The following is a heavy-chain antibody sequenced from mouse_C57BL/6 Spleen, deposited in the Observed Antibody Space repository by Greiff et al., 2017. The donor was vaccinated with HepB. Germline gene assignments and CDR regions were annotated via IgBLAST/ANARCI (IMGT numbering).Heavy chain of an antibody. CDR1: GYTFTNYW. J-gene: IGHJ2*01. D-gene: IGHD2-1*01. V-gene: IGHV1-63*01. CDR3: ARLEVYYGNLYYFDY. CDR2: IYPGGGYT. Sequence: QVQLKQSGAELVRPGTSVKMSCKASGYTFTNYWIGWAKQRPGHGLEWIGDIYPGGGYTNYNEKFKGKATLTADKSSSTAYMQFSSLTSEDSAIYYCARLEVYYGNLYYFDYWGQGTTLTVSS.